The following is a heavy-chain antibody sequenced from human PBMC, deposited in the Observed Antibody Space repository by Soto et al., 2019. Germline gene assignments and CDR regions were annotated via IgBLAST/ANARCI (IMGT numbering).Heavy chain of an antibody. CDR2: IYYSGST. D-gene: IGHD3-3*01. Sequence: SETLSLTCTVSGGSISSYYWSWIRQPPGKGLEWIGYIYYSGSTNYNPSLKSRVTISVDTSKNQFSLKLTSVTAADTAVYYCARVQGITIFGVIIGDAFDIGGQGTMVTVSS. CDR1: GGSISSYY. J-gene: IGHJ3*02. CDR3: ARVQGITIFGVIIGDAFDI. V-gene: IGHV4-59*01.